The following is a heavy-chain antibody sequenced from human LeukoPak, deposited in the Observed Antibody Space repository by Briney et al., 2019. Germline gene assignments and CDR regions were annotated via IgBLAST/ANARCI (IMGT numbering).Heavy chain of an antibody. CDR1: GYTFTGYY. Sequence: ASVKVSCKASGYTFTGYYMHWVRQAPGQELEWMGWINPNSGGTNYAQKFQGRVTMTRDTSISTAYMELSRLRSDDTAVYYCASTYYDFWSGYYRTPFGYWGQGTLVTVSS. V-gene: IGHV1-2*02. CDR2: INPNSGGT. J-gene: IGHJ4*02. CDR3: ASTYYDFWSGYYRTPFGY. D-gene: IGHD3-3*01.